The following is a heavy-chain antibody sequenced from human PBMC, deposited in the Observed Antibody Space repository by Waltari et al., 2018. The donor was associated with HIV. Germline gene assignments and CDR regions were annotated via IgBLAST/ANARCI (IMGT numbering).Heavy chain of an antibody. Sequence: QVQLVQSGAELKKSGASVKVSCKPSGYTFTDYYIHWVRQAPGQGLEWMGWININSGGTNFSHHFRGRVTLTRETSTRTSYLRLSSLGSNDTAIYYCTMPQRHVHGLDVCGQGTTVTVSS. CDR1: GYTFTDYY. J-gene: IGHJ6*02. CDR3: TMPQRHVHGLDV. V-gene: IGHV1-2*02. CDR2: ININSGGT.